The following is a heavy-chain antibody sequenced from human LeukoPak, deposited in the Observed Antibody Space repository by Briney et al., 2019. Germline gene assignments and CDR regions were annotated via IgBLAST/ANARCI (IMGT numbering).Heavy chain of an antibody. V-gene: IGHV4-59*08. CDR2: IYSTGMI. CDR1: GGSIGGYY. D-gene: IGHD1-26*01. CDR3: ARHRGGRFSESYCDY. Sequence: SETLSLTCTVSGGSIGGYYWSWIRQSPGKGLEWIGFIYSTGMIDYNPSLESRVTMSVDTSKNQFSLQLTSVTAADTAVYYCARHRGGRFSESYCDYWGQGTLVTVS. J-gene: IGHJ4*02.